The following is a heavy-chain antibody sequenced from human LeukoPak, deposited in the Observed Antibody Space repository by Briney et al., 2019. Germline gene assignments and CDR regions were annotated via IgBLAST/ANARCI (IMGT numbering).Heavy chain of an antibody. J-gene: IGHJ4*02. CDR2: IYYSGST. CDR3: ARGPTTVTRAFDY. Sequence: SETLSLTCTVSGGSISSYYWSWIRQPPGKGLEWLGYIYYSGSTNYNPSLKSRVTISVDTSKNQFSLNLNSVTAADTAVYYCARGPTTVTRAFDYWGQGTLVTVSS. V-gene: IGHV4-59*12. CDR1: GGSISSYY. D-gene: IGHD4-17*01.